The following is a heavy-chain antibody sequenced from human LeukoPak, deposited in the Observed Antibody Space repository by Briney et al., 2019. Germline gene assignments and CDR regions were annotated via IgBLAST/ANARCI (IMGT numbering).Heavy chain of an antibody. CDR2: ISSSGSTI. J-gene: IGHJ4*02. D-gene: IGHD2-2*01. CDR3: ARDDNIVVVPAAS. Sequence: GGSLRLSCAASGFTFSSYAMSWIRQAPGKGLEWVSYISSSGSTIYYADSVKGRFTISRDNAKNSLYLQMNSLRAEDTAVYYYARDDNIVVVPAASWGQGTLVTVSS. CDR1: GFTFSSYA. V-gene: IGHV3-11*04.